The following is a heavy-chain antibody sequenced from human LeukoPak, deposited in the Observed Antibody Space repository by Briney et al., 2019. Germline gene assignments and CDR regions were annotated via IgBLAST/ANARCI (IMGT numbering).Heavy chain of an antibody. Sequence: DSVKGRFTISRDNAKNSLYLQMNSLRAEDTAVYYCATARGYNYGLFDYWGQGTLVTVSS. D-gene: IGHD5-18*01. J-gene: IGHJ4*02. V-gene: IGHV3-7*01. CDR3: ATARGYNYGLFDY.